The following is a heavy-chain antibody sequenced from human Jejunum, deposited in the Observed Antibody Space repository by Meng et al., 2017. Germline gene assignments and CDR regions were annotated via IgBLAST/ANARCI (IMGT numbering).Heavy chain of an antibody. CDR3: AKGAPWGELSV. CDR1: GFSFDSSA. D-gene: IGHD1-26*01. V-gene: IGHV3-23*01. CDR2: IGASGGSS. Sequence: EAQLMEAGGGLVQPGGSWRCSCAAAGFSFDSSAMSWFRQASGGGREWVSSIGASGGSSYYADSVKGRFTISKDNYNHILYLQMNSLRAEDSAIYYCAKGAPWGELSVWGQGTLVTVSS. J-gene: IGHJ4*02.